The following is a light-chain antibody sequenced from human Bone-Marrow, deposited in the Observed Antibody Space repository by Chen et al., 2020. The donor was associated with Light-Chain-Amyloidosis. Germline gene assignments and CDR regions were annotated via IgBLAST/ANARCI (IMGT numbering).Light chain of an antibody. CDR1: SSDVGSYNL. J-gene: IGLJ1*01. Sequence: QSALTQPASVSGSPGQSSTISCTGTSSDVGSYNLVSWYQQHPGKAPKLMIYEVSKRPSGVSNRFSGSKSGNTASLTSSGLQAEDEADYYGSSYAGSSTLVFGTGTKVTVL. V-gene: IGLV2-23*02. CDR2: EVS. CDR3: SSYAGSSTLV.